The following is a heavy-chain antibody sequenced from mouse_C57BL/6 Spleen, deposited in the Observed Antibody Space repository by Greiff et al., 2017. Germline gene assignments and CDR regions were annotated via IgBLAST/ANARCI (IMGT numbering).Heavy chain of an antibody. J-gene: IGHJ2*01. CDR3: ARATVVAPSY. Sequence: VQLQQSGPELVKPGASVKISCKASGYAFSSSWMNWVKQRPGNGLEWIGRIYPGDGDTNYNGKFKGKATLTADKSSSTAYMQLSSLTSEDSAVYFCARATVVAPSYWGQGTTLTVSS. CDR1: GYAFSSSW. CDR2: IYPGDGDT. V-gene: IGHV1-82*01. D-gene: IGHD1-1*01.